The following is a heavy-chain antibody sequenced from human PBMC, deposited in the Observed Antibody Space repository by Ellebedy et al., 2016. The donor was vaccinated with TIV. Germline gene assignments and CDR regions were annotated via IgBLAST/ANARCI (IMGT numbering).Heavy chain of an antibody. D-gene: IGHD6-19*01. J-gene: IGHJ1*01. CDR3: ARGSGIAVAGTRHYFQH. CDR2: ISASSANI. V-gene: IGHV3-48*02. CDR1: GFTFSRYA. Sequence: PGGSLRLSCAASGFTFSRYAMNWVRQAPGKGLEWVSYISASSANIHYADSVKGRFTISRDNAKNSLDLQMNSLRDEDTAVYYCARGSGIAVAGTRHYFQHWGQGTLVTVSS.